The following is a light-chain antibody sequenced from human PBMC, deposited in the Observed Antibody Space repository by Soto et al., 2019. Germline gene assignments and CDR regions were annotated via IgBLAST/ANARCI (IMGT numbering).Light chain of an antibody. CDR1: QTIVSTY. CDR3: QQYSGSPPRT. J-gene: IGKJ1*01. CDR2: GTS. Sequence: EVVLTQSPGTLSLSPGERATLYCRTSQTIVSTYLAWYQHKAGQAPRLLMYGTSSRATGIPDRFSGSGSGTDFTLTISRVVPEDSAIYYCQQYSGSPPRTFGQGAKVEIK. V-gene: IGKV3-20*01.